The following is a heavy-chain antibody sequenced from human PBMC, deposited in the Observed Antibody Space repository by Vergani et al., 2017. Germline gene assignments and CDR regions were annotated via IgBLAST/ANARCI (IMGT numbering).Heavy chain of an antibody. CDR3: ASPRTAENLPKPLYYFYGLDV. Sequence: QVQLVQSGAEVKKPGSSVKVSCKASGGTFNIYSVIWLRQAPGQGPEWMGGITPFFPTGHYGQKFQGRVTITADESATTVYMELSSLRSEDTAVYYCASPRTAENLPKPLYYFYGLDVWGQGTTVTVSS. CDR1: GGTFNIYS. V-gene: IGHV1-69*12. D-gene: IGHD7-27*01. CDR2: ITPFFPTG. J-gene: IGHJ6*02.